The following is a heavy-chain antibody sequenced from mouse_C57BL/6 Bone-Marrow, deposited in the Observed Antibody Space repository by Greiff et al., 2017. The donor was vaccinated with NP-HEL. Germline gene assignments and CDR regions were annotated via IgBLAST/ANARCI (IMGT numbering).Heavy chain of an antibody. D-gene: IGHD3-2*02. Sequence: EVNVVDSGGDLVKPGGSLKLSCAASGFTFTSYGMSWVRQPPDKRLEWVATISSGGSYNYYPDSVKGRFTISRDKAKNTLYLQMSSLKSEYTAMYYCARPNSSGYFAYWGQGTLVTVSA. CDR2: ISSGGSYN. CDR3: ARPNSSGYFAY. J-gene: IGHJ3*01. V-gene: IGHV5-6*01. CDR1: GFTFTSYG.